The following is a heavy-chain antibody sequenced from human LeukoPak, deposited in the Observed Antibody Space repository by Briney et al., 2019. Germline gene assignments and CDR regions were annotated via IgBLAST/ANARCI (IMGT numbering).Heavy chain of an antibody. CDR1: GYTFTGYY. V-gene: IGHV1-2*02. CDR2: INPNSGGT. CDR3: ASAYGDYGGADY. Sequence: ASVKVSCKASGYTFTGYYMHWVRQAPGQGLGWMGWINPNSGGTNYAQKFQGRVTMTRDTSISTAYMELSRLRSDDTAVYYCASAYGDYGGADYWGQGTLVTVSS. D-gene: IGHD4-17*01. J-gene: IGHJ4*02.